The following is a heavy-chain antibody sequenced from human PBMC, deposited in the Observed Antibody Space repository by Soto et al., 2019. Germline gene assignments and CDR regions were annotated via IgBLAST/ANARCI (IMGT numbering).Heavy chain of an antibody. CDR1: GFTFTNYA. Sequence: HPGGSLRLSCAASGFTFTNYAMSWVRQAPGKGLEWVSAISSSGGGTYYADSVKGRFSISRDNSKNTLYLQMNTLRAEDTAVYFCVRKGYCSAGSCYAFDYWGQGTLVTVSS. CDR3: VRKGYCSAGSCYAFDY. J-gene: IGHJ4*02. V-gene: IGHV3-23*01. D-gene: IGHD2-15*01. CDR2: ISSSGGGT.